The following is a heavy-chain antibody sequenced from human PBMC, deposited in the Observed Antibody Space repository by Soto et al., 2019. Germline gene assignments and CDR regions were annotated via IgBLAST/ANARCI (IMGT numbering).Heavy chain of an antibody. D-gene: IGHD3-3*01. Sequence: GGSLRLSCATSGFTFSSYAMSWVRQAPGKGLEWVSAISGSGGSTYYADSVKGRFTISRDNSKNTLYLQMTSLRAEDTAVYFFSVEELDFWSGYYPPGFVWGKGTTVTVSS. CDR3: SVEELDFWSGYYPPGFV. CDR2: ISGSGGST. J-gene: IGHJ6*04. CDR1: GFTFSSYA. V-gene: IGHV3-23*01.